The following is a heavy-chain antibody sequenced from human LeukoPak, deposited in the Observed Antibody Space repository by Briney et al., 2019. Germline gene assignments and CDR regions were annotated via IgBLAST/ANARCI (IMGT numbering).Heavy chain of an antibody. CDR3: ARDFWQQLVSWWFDP. CDR2: IWHDGSNK. CDR1: GFTFSSYG. D-gene: IGHD6-13*01. J-gene: IGHJ5*02. V-gene: IGHV3-33*01. Sequence: PGGSLRLSCAASGFTFSSYGMHWVRQAPGQGLEWVAVIWHDGSNKYYADSVKGRFTISRDNSKNTLYLQMNSLRSEDTAVYYWARDFWQQLVSWWFDPWRQGTLVTVSS.